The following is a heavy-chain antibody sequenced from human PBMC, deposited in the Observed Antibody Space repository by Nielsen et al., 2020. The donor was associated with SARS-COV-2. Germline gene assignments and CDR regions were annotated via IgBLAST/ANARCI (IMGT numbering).Heavy chain of an antibody. J-gene: IGHJ4*02. CDR3: ARWGSIAAAVEGYYFDY. Sequence: GESLKISCAASGFTVSRNYMSWVRQAPGKGLAWVSVIHEDGSSYYADSVEGRFTISRDNAKNSLYLQMNSLRAEDTALYHCARWGSIAAAVEGYYFDYWGQGTLVTVSS. D-gene: IGHD6-13*01. CDR1: GFTVSRNY. CDR2: IHEDGSS. V-gene: IGHV3-53*01.